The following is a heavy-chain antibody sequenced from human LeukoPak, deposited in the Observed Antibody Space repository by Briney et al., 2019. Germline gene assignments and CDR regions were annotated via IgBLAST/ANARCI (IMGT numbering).Heavy chain of an antibody. CDR2: ISGSGGST. CDR3: AKGLGKATVTPLGY. Sequence: GGSLRLSCAASGFTFSSYAMSWVRQAPGKGLEWVSAISGSGGSTCYADSVKGRFTISRDNSKNTLYLQMNTLRAEDTAIYYCAKGLGKATVTPLGYWGQGTLVTVSS. D-gene: IGHD4-11*01. J-gene: IGHJ4*02. CDR1: GFTFSSYA. V-gene: IGHV3-23*01.